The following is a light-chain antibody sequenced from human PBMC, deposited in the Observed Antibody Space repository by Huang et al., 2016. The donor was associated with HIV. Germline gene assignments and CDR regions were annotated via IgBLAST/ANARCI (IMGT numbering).Light chain of an antibody. Sequence: EIVMTQSPATLSVSPGQRVTLSCRANRSVSTNLAWYQQRHGQAPRLRIYGSSTRAPGIPALFSGSGSGTDFALTISSLQSEDFALYYCHQYNNWLLSFGGGTRV. CDR2: GSS. CDR1: RSVSTN. J-gene: IGKJ4*01. CDR3: HQYNNWLLS. V-gene: IGKV3-15*01.